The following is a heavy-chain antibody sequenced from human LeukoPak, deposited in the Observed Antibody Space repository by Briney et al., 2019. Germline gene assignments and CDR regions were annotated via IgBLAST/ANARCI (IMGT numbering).Heavy chain of an antibody. CDR3: AKCGLVVPAAISLSDYYYYMDV. Sequence: HPGGSLRLSCAASGFTFSSYAMSWVRQAPGKGLEWVSAISGSGGSTYYADSVKGRFTISRDNSKNTLYLQMNSLRAEDTAVYYCAKCGLVVPAAISLSDYYYYMDVWGKGTTVTVSS. CDR1: GFTFSSYA. J-gene: IGHJ6*03. V-gene: IGHV3-23*01. D-gene: IGHD2-2*01. CDR2: ISGSGGST.